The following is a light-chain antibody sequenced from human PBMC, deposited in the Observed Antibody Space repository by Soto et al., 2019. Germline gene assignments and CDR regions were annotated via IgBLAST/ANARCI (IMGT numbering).Light chain of an antibody. CDR3: GAWDTSLSGGL. J-gene: IGLJ2*01. V-gene: IGLV1-51*02. Sequence: QSVLTQPPSVSAAPGQAVTISCSGSSYNIGLNDVAWYQQLPGTAPKLLIYENSKRPSGIPDRFSGSKSGTSATLGITGLQTGDEADYYCGAWDTSLSGGLFGGGTKLTVL. CDR2: ENS. CDR1: SYNIGLND.